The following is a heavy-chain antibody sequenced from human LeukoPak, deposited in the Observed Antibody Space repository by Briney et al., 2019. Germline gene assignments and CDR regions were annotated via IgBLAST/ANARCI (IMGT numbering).Heavy chain of an antibody. J-gene: IGHJ4*02. CDR2: ISGSGGST. Sequence: GGSLRLSCAASGFTFSSYAMSWVRQAPGKGLEWVSAISGSGGSTYYADSVKGRFTISRDNSKNTLYLQMNSLRAEDTAVYYCAKAEVYYGSGSYYDYWGQGTLVTVSS. D-gene: IGHD3-10*01. CDR3: AKAEVYYGSGSYYDY. V-gene: IGHV3-23*01. CDR1: GFTFSSYA.